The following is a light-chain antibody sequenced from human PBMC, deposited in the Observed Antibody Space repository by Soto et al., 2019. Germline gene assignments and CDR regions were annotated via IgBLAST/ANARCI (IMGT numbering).Light chain of an antibody. V-gene: IGKV3-15*01. CDR1: QSVRSN. J-gene: IGKJ1*01. CDR3: QQRSNWPPT. CDR2: GAS. Sequence: EIVMTQSPATLSASPGERATLSCRASQSVRSNLAWYQQKPGQAPRLLIYGASTRATGIPARFSGSGSGTEFTLSIGSLQSEDFAVYYCQQRSNWPPTFGQGTKVDIK.